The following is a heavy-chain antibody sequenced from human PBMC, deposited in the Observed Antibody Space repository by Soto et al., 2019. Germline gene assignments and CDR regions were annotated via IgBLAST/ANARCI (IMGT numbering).Heavy chain of an antibody. Sequence: SVKVSCKASGYTFTSYGISWVRQARGQRLEWIGKIVVGSGNTNYAQKFQERVTITRDMSTSTAYMELSSLRYEDTAFYYCAAFDPGPMGFDPWGQGTLVTVSA. V-gene: IGHV1-58*02. CDR2: IVVGSGNT. CDR3: AAFDPGPMGFDP. D-gene: IGHD3-9*01. J-gene: IGHJ5*02. CDR1: GYTFTSYG.